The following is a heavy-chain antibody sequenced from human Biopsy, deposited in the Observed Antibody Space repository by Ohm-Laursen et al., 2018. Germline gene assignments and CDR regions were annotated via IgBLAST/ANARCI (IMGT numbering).Heavy chain of an antibody. CDR2: NIPILGTG. CDR3: ATKLTGYFHH. V-gene: IGHV1-69*06. D-gene: IGHD3-9*01. Sequence: ASVKASCKAPGGSFSNYGVNWVRQAPGQGLEWLGGNIPILGTGNYAQKFQDRVTVAADTSTSTATMELRSLRSDDTAVYYCATKLTGYFHHWGQGTLVIVSS. CDR1: GGSFSNYG. J-gene: IGHJ1*01.